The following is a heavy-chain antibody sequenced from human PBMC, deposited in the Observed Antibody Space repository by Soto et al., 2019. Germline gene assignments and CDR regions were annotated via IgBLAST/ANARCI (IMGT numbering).Heavy chain of an antibody. CDR3: VRTAREGAVAPHWFDR. J-gene: IGHJ5*02. Sequence: PSETLSLTCTVSCASIKSTGYYWSWIRQAPGKGLEWIGYVYYTGSTYYNPSLMSRLTISVDTSKNQFSLKLTSVTAAETAVYYCVRTAREGAVAPHWFDRWGQGTQVTVSS. V-gene: IGHV4-30-4*01. D-gene: IGHD2-21*02. CDR1: CASIKSTGYY. CDR2: VYYTGST.